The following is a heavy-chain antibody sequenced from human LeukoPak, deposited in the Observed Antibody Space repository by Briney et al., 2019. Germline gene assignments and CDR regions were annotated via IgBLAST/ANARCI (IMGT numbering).Heavy chain of an antibody. CDR1: GYSISSGYY. Sequence: SETLSLTCTVSGYSISSGYYWGWIRQPPGKGLEWIGSIYHSGSTYYNPSLKSRVTISVDTSKNQYSLKLSSVTAADTAVYYCARDQGDYYDSSGYRDYWGQGTLVTVSS. CDR3: ARDQGDYYDSSGYRDY. J-gene: IGHJ4*02. V-gene: IGHV4-38-2*02. CDR2: IYHSGST. D-gene: IGHD3-22*01.